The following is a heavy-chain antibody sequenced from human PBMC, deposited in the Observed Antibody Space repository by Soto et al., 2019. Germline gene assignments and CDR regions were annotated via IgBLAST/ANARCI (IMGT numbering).Heavy chain of an antibody. D-gene: IGHD6-19*01. V-gene: IGHV3-15*01. J-gene: IGHJ6*03. Sequence: GGSLRLSCAASGFTFSNAWMSWVRQAPGKGLEWVGRIKSKTDGGTTDYAAPVKGRFTISRDDSKNTLYLQMNSLKTEDTAVYYCTTDLVQPGSSAFYYYYYMDVWGKGTTVTVSS. CDR3: TTDLVQPGSSAFYYYYYMDV. CDR2: IKSKTDGGTT. CDR1: GFTFSNAW.